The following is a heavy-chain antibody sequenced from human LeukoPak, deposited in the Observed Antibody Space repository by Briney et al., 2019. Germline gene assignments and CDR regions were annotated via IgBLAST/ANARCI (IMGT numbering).Heavy chain of an antibody. CDR3: ARVGYYDYVWGSYRLEPQRYFDY. J-gene: IGHJ4*02. Sequence: KTSETLSLTCTVSGGSISSYYWSWIRQPAGKGLEWIGRIYTSGSTNYNPSLKSRVTMSVDTSKNQFSLKLSSVTAADTAVYYCARVGYYDYVWGSYRLEPQRYFDYWGQGTLVTVSS. D-gene: IGHD3-16*02. CDR1: GGSISSYY. V-gene: IGHV4-4*07. CDR2: IYTSGST.